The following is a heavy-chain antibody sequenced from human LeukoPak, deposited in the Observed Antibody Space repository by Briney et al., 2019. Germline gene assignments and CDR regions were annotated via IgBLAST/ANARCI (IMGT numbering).Heavy chain of an antibody. V-gene: IGHV3-7*01. J-gene: IGHJ4*02. CDR2: IKQDGSEK. CDR3: ARVHLYGNSDTSGYRYFDS. CDR1: GFTFSRNW. Sequence: GGSLRLSCAASGFTFSRNWMSWVRQAPGKGLEWVASIKQDGSEKNYVDSVKGRFTISRDNAKNSLSLQMNSLRAEDTAVYYCARVHLYGNSDTSGYRYFDSWGQGTLVTVSS. D-gene: IGHD3-22*01.